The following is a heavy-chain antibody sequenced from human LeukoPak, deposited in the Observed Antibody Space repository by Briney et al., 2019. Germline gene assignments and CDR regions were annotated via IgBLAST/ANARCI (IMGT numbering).Heavy chain of an antibody. D-gene: IGHD1-26*01. V-gene: IGHV3-23*01. CDR1: GFTFSNYA. CDR2: ISDSGGYS. CDR3: AKDRPPGGSPLMDY. Sequence: PGGSLRLSCAVSGFTFSNYAMSWVRQAPGKGLEWVSVISDSGGYSFYADSVKGRFTISRDNPKNTVFLQMNSLRAEDTAVYYCAKDRPPGGSPLMDYWGQGTLVTVSS. J-gene: IGHJ4*02.